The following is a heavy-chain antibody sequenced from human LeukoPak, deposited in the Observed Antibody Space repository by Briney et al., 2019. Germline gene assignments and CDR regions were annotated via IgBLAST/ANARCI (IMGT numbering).Heavy chain of an antibody. Sequence: ASVKVSCKASGGTFSSYAISWVRQAPGQGLEWMGRIIPILGKANYAQKFQGRVTITADKSTSTAYMELSSLRSEDTAVYYCARGSQSTYWFDPWGQGTLVTVSS. CDR3: ARGSQSTYWFDP. V-gene: IGHV1-69*04. CDR2: IIPILGKA. J-gene: IGHJ5*02. CDR1: GGTFSSYA.